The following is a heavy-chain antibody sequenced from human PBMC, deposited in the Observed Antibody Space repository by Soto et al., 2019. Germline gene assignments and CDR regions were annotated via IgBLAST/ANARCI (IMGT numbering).Heavy chain of an antibody. J-gene: IGHJ4*02. CDR2: ISDAGIND. Sequence: GGSLRLSCAASGFTFSNYGMQWVRQAPGRRLEWVAFISDAGINDYYGDPVKGRFTISRDNSKKTMSLQRNSRRTEDTGVYYCARASGAHYNSGTLLDWGQGTRVTVSS. V-gene: IGHV3-30-3*01. D-gene: IGHD3-10*01. CDR3: ARASGAHYNSGTLLD. CDR1: GFTFSNYG.